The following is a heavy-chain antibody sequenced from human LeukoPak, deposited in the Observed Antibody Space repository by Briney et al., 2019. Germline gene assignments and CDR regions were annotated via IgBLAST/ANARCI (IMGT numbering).Heavy chain of an antibody. Sequence: SETLSLTCTVSGGSISSSSYYWGWIRQPPGKGLEWIGSIYYSGSTYYNPSLKSRVTISVDTSKNQFSLKLSSVTAADTAVYYCARDPVPDTAMTFDYWGQGTLVTVSS. CDR1: GGSISSSSYY. CDR3: ARDPVPDTAMTFDY. J-gene: IGHJ4*02. CDR2: IYYSGST. D-gene: IGHD5-18*01. V-gene: IGHV4-39*07.